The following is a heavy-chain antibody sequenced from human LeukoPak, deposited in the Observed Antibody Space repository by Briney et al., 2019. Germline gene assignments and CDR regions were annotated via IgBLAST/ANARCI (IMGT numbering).Heavy chain of an antibody. D-gene: IGHD1-1*01. CDR1: GVTFSSYW. CDR3: AGGTGMDG. Sequence: GGSLRLSCAASGVTFSSYWMNWVRQAPGKGLEWVASIKQDGSEKYYVDFVKGRFSISRDNAKNSLYLQMNSLGADDTAVYYCAGGTGMDGWGQGTPVTVSS. CDR2: IKQDGSEK. J-gene: IGHJ6*02. V-gene: IGHV3-7*05.